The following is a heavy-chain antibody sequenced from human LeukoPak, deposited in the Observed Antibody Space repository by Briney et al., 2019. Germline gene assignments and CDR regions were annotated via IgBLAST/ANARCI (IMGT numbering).Heavy chain of an antibody. CDR3: TTGTYYDFWSGYPNFDY. CDR2: IKSKTDGGTT. J-gene: IGHJ4*02. D-gene: IGHD3-3*01. CDR1: GFTFSNAW. V-gene: IGHV3-15*01. Sequence: PGGSLRLSCAASGFTFSNAWMSWVRQAPGKGLEWVGRIKSKTDGGTTDYAAPVKGRFTISRDDSKNTLYLQMNSLKTEDTAVYYCTTGTYYDFWSGYPNFDYWGQGTLVTVSS.